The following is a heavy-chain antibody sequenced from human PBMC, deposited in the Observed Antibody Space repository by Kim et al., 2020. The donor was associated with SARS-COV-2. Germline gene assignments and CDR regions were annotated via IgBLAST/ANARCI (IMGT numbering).Heavy chain of an antibody. CDR1: GFTFSSSA. Sequence: SVKVSCKASGFTFSSSAVQWVRQARGQRLEWIGWIVVGSDNTDYAQKFQERVTITRDMSTDTAYMEMSSLRSEDTAVYYCAAVPSYDFWSGYGPYDTDVWGQGTTVTVSS. CDR2: IVVGSDNT. D-gene: IGHD3-3*01. CDR3: AAVPSYDFWSGYGPYDTDV. V-gene: IGHV1-58*01. J-gene: IGHJ6*02.